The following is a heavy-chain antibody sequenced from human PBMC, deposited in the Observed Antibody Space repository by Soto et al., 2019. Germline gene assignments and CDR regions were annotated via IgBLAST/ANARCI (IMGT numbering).Heavy chain of an antibody. CDR1: GGSISTYY. CDR3: AREGKGVPYNFDS. CDR2: IYSSGST. V-gene: IGHV4-4*07. Sequence: XATLSLTFTVSGGSISTYYWSWIRQPAGKGLEWIGRIYSSGSTNYNPSLKSRVAMSVDTPKNQFSLKMSSVTAADTAVYYCAREGKGVPYNFDSWGQGTLVTSPQ. J-gene: IGHJ4*02. D-gene: IGHD3-10*01.